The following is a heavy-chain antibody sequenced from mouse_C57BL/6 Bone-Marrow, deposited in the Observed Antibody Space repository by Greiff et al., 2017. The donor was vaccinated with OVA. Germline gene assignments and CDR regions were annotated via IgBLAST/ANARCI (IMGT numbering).Heavy chain of an antibody. D-gene: IGHD4-1*01. CDR1: GFTFSSYG. V-gene: IGHV5-6*01. CDR3: ARPLNWDWFAY. J-gene: IGHJ3*01. CDR2: ISSGGSYT. Sequence: EVQLVESGGDLVKPGGSLKLSCAASGFTFSSYGMSWVRQTPDKRLEWVATISSGGSYTYYPDSVKGRVTISRDNAKNTLYLQMSSLKSEDTAMYYCARPLNWDWFAYWGQGTLVTVSA.